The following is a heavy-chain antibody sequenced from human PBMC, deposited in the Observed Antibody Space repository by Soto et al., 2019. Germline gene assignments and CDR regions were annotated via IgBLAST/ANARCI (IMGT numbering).Heavy chain of an antibody. V-gene: IGHV1-18*01. CDR2: INAHNGNT. D-gene: IGHD2-15*01. J-gene: IGHJ4*02. CDR1: GSTFPSST. Sequence: QVQLVQSGAEVKKPGASVKVSCKASGSTFPSSTVSWVRQAPGQGLEWMGWINAHNGNTKYAQKFQGRLTMTTDTSTGTGYMELRSLRSVDTAIYFCAIADSSVLDYWGQGTLVTVSS. CDR3: AIADSSVLDY.